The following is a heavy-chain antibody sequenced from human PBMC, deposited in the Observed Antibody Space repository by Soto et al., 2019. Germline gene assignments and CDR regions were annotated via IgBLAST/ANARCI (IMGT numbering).Heavy chain of an antibody. V-gene: IGHV4-34*01. Sequence: SETLSLTCAVYGGSFSGYYWSWIRQPPGKGLEWIGEINHSGSTNYNPSLKSRVTISVDTSKNQFSLKLSSVTAADTAVYYCARAVREGRGSSWSRNYYYYGMDVWGQGTTVTVSS. J-gene: IGHJ6*02. CDR3: ARAVREGRGSSWSRNYYYYGMDV. CDR2: INHSGST. D-gene: IGHD6-13*01. CDR1: GGSFSGYY.